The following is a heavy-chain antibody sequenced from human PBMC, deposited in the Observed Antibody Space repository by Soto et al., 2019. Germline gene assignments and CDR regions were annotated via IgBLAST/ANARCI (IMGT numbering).Heavy chain of an antibody. CDR3: ARDTRGSSGWYPPYFDY. D-gene: IGHD6-19*01. Sequence: EVQLVESGGCLVKPGGSLRLSCAASGFTFSSYSMNLVRQAPGKGLEWVSSSSSSSRYIYYADSVKGRFTISRDNAKNSLYLQMNGLRAEDTAVYYGARDTRGSSGWYPPYFDYWCQGTLVTVSS. J-gene: IGHJ4*02. CDR2: SSSSSRYI. CDR1: GFTFSSYS. V-gene: IGHV3-21*01.